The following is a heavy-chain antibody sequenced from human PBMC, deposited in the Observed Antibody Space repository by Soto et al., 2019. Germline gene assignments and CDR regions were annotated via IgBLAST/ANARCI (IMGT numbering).Heavy chain of an antibody. V-gene: IGHV4-61*01. D-gene: IGHD6-19*01. CDR1: GGSVGSGRHY. CDR3: ARGWDAGY. Sequence: QVQLQESGPGLVKPSETLSLTCTVSGGSVGSGRHYWSWIRQPPGKGREWIGYIHDSGSTNYVSSLKSRVTISADPSRNQFFLKVYSVTAADTAVYYCARGWDAGYWGQGTLVTVSS. CDR2: IHDSGST. J-gene: IGHJ4*02.